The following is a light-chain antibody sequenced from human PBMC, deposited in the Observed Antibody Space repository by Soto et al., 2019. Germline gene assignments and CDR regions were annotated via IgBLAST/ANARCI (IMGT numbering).Light chain of an antibody. Sequence: QSFLTQPASVFGSPGQSITISCTGTSSDVGGYNFVSWYQQHPGKAPKLMIYEVSSRPSGVSNRFSGSKSGNTASLTISGLQPEDEADYYCSSYTTSSTLVFGTGTKVTVL. V-gene: IGLV2-14*03. CDR3: SSYTTSSTLV. J-gene: IGLJ1*01. CDR1: SSDVGGYNF. CDR2: EVS.